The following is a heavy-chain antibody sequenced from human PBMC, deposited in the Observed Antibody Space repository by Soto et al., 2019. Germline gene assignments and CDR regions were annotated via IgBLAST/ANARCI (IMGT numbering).Heavy chain of an antibody. J-gene: IGHJ6*02. D-gene: IGHD3-10*01. CDR2: IYYSGST. Sequence: SERMSLTCSDSGGSISSGGYYWSWIRQHPGKGLEWIGYIYYSGSTYYNPSLKSRVTISVDTSKNQFSLKLSSVTAADTAVYYCARGRITMVRGVIDWYYYGMDVWGQGTTVTVSS. CDR1: GGSISSGGYY. CDR3: ARGRITMVRGVIDWYYYGMDV. V-gene: IGHV4-30-4*08.